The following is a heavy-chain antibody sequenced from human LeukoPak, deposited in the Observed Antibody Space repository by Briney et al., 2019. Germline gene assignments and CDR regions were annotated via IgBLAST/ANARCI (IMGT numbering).Heavy chain of an antibody. CDR1: GFTFSSYC. J-gene: IGHJ6*04. CDR3: AREGEDVVVTAIPYYYYYYGMDV. CDR2: IWYDGSNK. Sequence: SGRSLRLSCAASGFTFSSYCMHWVRQAPGKWLEWVAVIWYDGSNKYYADSVKGRFTISRDNSKNTLYLQRNSLRAEDTAVYYCAREGEDVVVTAIPYYYYYYGMDVWGKGTTVTVSS. V-gene: IGHV3-33*01. D-gene: IGHD2-21*02.